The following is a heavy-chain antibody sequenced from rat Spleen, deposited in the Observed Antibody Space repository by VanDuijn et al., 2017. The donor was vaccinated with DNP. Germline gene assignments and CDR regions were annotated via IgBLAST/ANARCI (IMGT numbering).Heavy chain of an antibody. J-gene: IGHJ3*01. CDR2: ISYSGST. CDR3: ASGIGHWFAY. Sequence: EVQLQESGSGLVKPSQSLSLTCSVTGYSITSNYWGWIRKFPGDKMEWIGHISYSGSTRYNPSLKSRISITRDTSKNQFFLQLNSMTTEDTATYYCASGIGHWFAYWGQGTLVTVSS. D-gene: IGHD1-5*01. CDR1: GYSITSNY. V-gene: IGHV3-1*01.